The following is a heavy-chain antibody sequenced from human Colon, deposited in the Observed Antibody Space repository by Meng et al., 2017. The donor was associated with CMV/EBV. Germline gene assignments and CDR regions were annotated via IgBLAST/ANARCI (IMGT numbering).Heavy chain of an antibody. D-gene: IGHD3-22*01. Sequence: LQHQQPVPRSENVPDSRSFTSTCICASIAGGDYYWGRTLKPPGKGLEWIGSMYYSGNTHYKSSLKSRVTISVDTSKNQFSLRLNSVTAADTAVYYCARTGQWLAPFYYYMDVWGKGTLVTVSS. CDR3: ARTGQWLAPFYYYMDV. J-gene: IGHJ6*03. V-gene: IGHV4-39*07. CDR1: CASIAGGDYY. CDR2: MYYSGNT.